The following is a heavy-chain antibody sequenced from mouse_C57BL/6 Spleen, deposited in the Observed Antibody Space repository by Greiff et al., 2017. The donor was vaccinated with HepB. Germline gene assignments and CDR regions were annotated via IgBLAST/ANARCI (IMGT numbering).Heavy chain of an antibody. D-gene: IGHD2-1*01. CDR3: ARSGNSYAMDY. Sequence: VQLQQPGAELVKPGASVKLSCKASGYTFTGYWMNWVKQRPGQGLEWIGMIHPNSGSTNYNEKFKSKATLTVDKSSSTAYMQLSRLTSEDSAVYCCARSGNSYAMDYWGQGTSVTVSS. V-gene: IGHV1-64*01. J-gene: IGHJ4*01. CDR2: IHPNSGST. CDR1: GYTFTGYW.